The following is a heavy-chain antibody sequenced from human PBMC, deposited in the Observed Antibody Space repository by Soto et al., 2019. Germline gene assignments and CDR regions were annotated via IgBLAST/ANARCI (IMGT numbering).Heavy chain of an antibody. CDR1: GDSVSSNSAA. D-gene: IGHD3-22*01. CDR2: TYYRSKWYN. V-gene: IGHV6-1*01. Sequence: SQTLSLTCAISGDSVSSNSAAWNWIRQSPSRGLEWLGRTYYRSKWYNDYAVSVKSRITINPDTSKNQFSLQLNSVTPEDTAVYYCAGDSPNSNYYDSSGPDLCDAFDIWGQGTMVTVSS. CDR3: AGDSPNSNYYDSSGPDLCDAFDI. J-gene: IGHJ3*02.